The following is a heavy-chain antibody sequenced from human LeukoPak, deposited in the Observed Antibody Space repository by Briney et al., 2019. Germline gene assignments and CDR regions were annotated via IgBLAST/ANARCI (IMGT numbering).Heavy chain of an antibody. Sequence: ASVKVSCKASGYTFTSYGISWVRQAPGQGLEWMGRIIPILGIANYAQKFQGRVTITADKSTSTAYMELSSLRSEDTAVYYCARAHHQDGYNLFDYWGQGTLVTVSS. V-gene: IGHV1-69*04. CDR1: GYTFTSYG. CDR3: ARAHHQDGYNLFDY. J-gene: IGHJ4*02. D-gene: IGHD5-24*01. CDR2: IIPILGIA.